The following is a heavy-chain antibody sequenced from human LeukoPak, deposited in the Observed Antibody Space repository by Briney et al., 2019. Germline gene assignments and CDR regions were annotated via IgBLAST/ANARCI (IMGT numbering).Heavy chain of an antibody. Sequence: PSETLSLTCTVSGGSISSSSYCWGWIRQPPGKGLEWIGSIYYSGSTYYNPSLKSRVTISVDTSKNQFSLKLSSVTAADTAVYYCASCRSGTYYSDYYYYYMDVWGKGTTVTVSS. CDR2: IYYSGST. J-gene: IGHJ6*03. D-gene: IGHD3-10*01. V-gene: IGHV4-39*07. CDR1: GGSISSSSYC. CDR3: ASCRSGTYYSDYYYYYMDV.